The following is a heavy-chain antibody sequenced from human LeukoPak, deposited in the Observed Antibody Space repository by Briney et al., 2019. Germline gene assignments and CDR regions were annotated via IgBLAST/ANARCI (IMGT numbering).Heavy chain of an antibody. CDR3: TKGRGI. CDR1: GGSISSGSYD. D-gene: IGHD3-10*01. CDR2: IYTSGTS. V-gene: IGHV4-61*09. J-gene: IGHJ4*02. Sequence: PSETLSLTCTVSGGSISSGSYDWYWIRQPAGKGLEWIGHIYTSGTSNYNPSLRSRVTISVDTSKNQFSLKLTSVTAADTAVYYCTKGRGIWGQGTLVTISS.